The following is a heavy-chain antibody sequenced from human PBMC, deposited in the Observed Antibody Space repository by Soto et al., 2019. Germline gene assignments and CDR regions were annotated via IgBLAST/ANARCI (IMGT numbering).Heavy chain of an antibody. Sequence: ASVKVSCKASGYTFTGYFMHWVRQAPGQGLEWMGWINPNSGGTSYAQKFQGRVTMTRDTSISTAYMELTRLRSDDTAVYYCARDYGGYDNWFDPWGQGTLVTVSS. V-gene: IGHV1-2*02. CDR1: GYTFTGYF. CDR2: INPNSGGT. J-gene: IGHJ5*02. CDR3: ARDYGGYDNWFDP. D-gene: IGHD4-17*01.